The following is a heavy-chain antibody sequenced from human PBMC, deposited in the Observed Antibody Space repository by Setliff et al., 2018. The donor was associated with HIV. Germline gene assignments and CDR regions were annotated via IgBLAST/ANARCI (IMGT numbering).Heavy chain of an antibody. V-gene: IGHV4-61*09. J-gene: IGHJ3*02. CDR3: ARGYESSTRRGEAFDS. CDR1: GGSISSGSYY. D-gene: IGHD5-12*01. CDR2: IYTSGST. Sequence: PSETLSLTCTVSGGSISSGSYYWSWIRQPAGKGLEWIGHIYTSGSTNYNPSLKSRVTISVDTSKNQFSLKLTSVTAADTAMYYCARGYESSTRRGEAFDSWGQGTMVTVSS.